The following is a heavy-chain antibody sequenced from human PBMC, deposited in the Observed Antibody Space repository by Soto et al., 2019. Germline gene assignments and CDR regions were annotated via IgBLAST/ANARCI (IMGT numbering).Heavy chain of an antibody. Sequence: GGSLRLSCAASGFTVSSNYMSWVRQAPGKELEWVSVIYSGGSTYYADSVKGRFTISRDNSKNTQYLQMNSLRAEDTAVYYCARALGHIWGSYRYTGEDYWGQGTLVTVSS. V-gene: IGHV3-66*01. CDR2: IYSGGST. CDR3: ARALGHIWGSYRYTGEDY. J-gene: IGHJ4*02. CDR1: GFTVSSNY. D-gene: IGHD3-16*02.